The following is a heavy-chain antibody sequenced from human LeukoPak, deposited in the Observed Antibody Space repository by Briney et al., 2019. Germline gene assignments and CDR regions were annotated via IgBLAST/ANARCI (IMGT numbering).Heavy chain of an antibody. CDR3: ARVDTMVRGLYYFDY. J-gene: IGHJ4*02. Sequence: SETLSLTCTVSGGSISSYYWSWIRQPPGKGLEWIGYIYYSGSTNYNPSLKSRVTISVDTSKNQFSLKLSSVTAADTAVYYCARVDTMVRGLYYFDYWGQGTLVTVSS. D-gene: IGHD3-10*01. V-gene: IGHV4-59*12. CDR2: IYYSGST. CDR1: GGSISSYY.